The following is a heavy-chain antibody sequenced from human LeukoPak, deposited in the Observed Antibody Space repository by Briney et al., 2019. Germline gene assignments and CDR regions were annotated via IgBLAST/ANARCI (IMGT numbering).Heavy chain of an antibody. J-gene: IGHJ3*02. V-gene: IGHV5-10-1*01. CDR1: GCSFTSYW. D-gene: IGHD4-23*01. CDR2: IDPSDSYT. CDR3: ARSGGYSGIAFDI. Sequence: GESLKISCKASGCSFTSYWITWVRQMRGKRLEWMGRIDPSDSYTNYSPSFQGHVTILADKSIRTAYLRWSSPTASDTAMYYCARSGGYSGIAFDIWGQGTVVTVS.